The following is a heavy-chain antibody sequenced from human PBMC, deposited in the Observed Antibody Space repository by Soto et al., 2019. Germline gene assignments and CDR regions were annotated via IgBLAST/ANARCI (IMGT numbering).Heavy chain of an antibody. CDR3: ARADGEGDAFDI. J-gene: IGHJ3*02. CDR1: GGTFSSYT. D-gene: IGHD7-27*01. CDR2: LIPILGIA. Sequence: QVQLVQSGAEVKKPGSSVKVSCKASGGTFSSYTISWVRQAPGQGLEWMGRLIPILGIANYAQKFQGRVTITADKSTSTAYMELSSLRSEDTAVYYCARADGEGDAFDIWGQGTMVTVSS. V-gene: IGHV1-69*02.